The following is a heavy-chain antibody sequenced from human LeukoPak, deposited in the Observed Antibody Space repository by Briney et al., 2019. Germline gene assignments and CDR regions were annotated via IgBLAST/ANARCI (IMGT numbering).Heavy chain of an antibody. Sequence: SETLSPTCTVSGGSISSSSYYWGWIRQPPGKGLEWIGSIYYSGRTYYNPSLKSRVTISVDTSKNQFSLKLSSMTAADTAVYYCAREQFLGYCTGGVCYKGGAFDIWGQGTMVTVSS. CDR2: IYYSGRT. CDR1: GGSISSSSYY. D-gene: IGHD2-8*02. CDR3: AREQFLGYCTGGVCYKGGAFDI. J-gene: IGHJ3*02. V-gene: IGHV4-39*01.